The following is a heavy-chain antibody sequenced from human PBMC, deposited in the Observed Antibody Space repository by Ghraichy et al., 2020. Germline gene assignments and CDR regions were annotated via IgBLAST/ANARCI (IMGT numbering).Heavy chain of an antibody. D-gene: IGHD6-13*01. J-gene: IGHJ6*03. CDR2: IVVGSGNT. V-gene: IGHV1-58*01. Sequence: SVKVSCKASGFTFTSSAVQWVRQARGQRLEWIGWIVVGSGNTNYAQKFQERVTITRDMSTSTAYMELSSLRSEDTAVYYCAAQSQQLVRGHYYYMDVWGKGTTVTVSS. CDR1: GFTFTSSA. CDR3: AAQSQQLVRGHYYYMDV.